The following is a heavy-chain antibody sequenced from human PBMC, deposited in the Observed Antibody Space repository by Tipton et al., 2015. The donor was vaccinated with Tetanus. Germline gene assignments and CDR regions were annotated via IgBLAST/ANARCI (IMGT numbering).Heavy chain of an antibody. CDR3: ARHPPPYYYGSGSYLDY. CDR1: GGSISGSSYY. CDR2: IYYSGST. J-gene: IGHJ4*02. V-gene: IGHV4-39*01. Sequence: LSLTCSVSGGSISGSSYYWSWIRQPPGKALEWIGSIYYSGSTFYHPSLQSRVTISVDTSKNQFSLRLSSVTAADTAVYFCARHPPPYYYGSGSYLDYWGQGPPVTVSS. D-gene: IGHD3-10*01.